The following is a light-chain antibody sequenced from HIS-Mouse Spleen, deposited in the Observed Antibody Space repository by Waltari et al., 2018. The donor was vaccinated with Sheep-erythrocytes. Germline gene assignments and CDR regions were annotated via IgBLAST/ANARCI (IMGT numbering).Light chain of an antibody. CDR1: SSDVGGYNY. J-gene: IGLJ3*02. CDR3: SSCTSSSTWV. V-gene: IGLV2-14*01. CDR2: EVS. Sequence: QSALTQPASVSGSPGQSITISCTGTSSDVGGYNYVSWYQQHPGKAPKLMIYEVSTRPSGGSNRFSGSKSGNTASLTISGLQAEDEAEYYCSSCTSSSTWVFGGGTKLTVL.